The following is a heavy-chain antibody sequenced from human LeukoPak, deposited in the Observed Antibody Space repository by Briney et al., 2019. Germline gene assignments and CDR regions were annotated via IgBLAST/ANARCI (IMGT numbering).Heavy chain of an antibody. J-gene: IGHJ4*02. D-gene: IGHD3-10*01. V-gene: IGHV4-4*02. Sequence: SETLSLTCAVSGGSISSNNWWIWVRQSPEKGLEWIGEIYHDGSTNYNPSLKSRVTISMDKSKNQLSLKLSSVTAADTAVYYCARDLDYYTPLDYWGQGTLVTVSS. CDR1: GGSISSNNW. CDR3: ARDLDYYTPLDY. CDR2: IYHDGST.